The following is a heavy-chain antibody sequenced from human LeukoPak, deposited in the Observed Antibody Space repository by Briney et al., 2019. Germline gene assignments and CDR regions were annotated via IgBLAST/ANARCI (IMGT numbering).Heavy chain of an antibody. D-gene: IGHD3-10*01. J-gene: IGHJ4*02. CDR1: GGSFSGHY. CDR2: INHGGST. V-gene: IGHV4-34*01. Sequence: SETLSLTCAVYGGSFSGHYWSWIRQPPGKGLEWIGEINHGGSTNYNPSLKSRVTTSVDTSKNQFSLKLSSVTAADTAVYYCARDRGTRLFDYWGQGTLVTVSS. CDR3: ARDRGTRLFDY.